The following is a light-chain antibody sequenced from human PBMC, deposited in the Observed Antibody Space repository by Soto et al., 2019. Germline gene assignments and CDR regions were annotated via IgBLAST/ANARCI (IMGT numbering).Light chain of an antibody. CDR3: CSYVGSYTFV. V-gene: IGLV2-11*01. CDR1: SNGYNF. Sequence: QSALTQARSESGSPGQSVTISCSGVSNGYNFVSWYQQHPGKAPKVLIYDVSKRPSGVPDRFSGSKSANTASLTISGLQAEDEADYYCCSYVGSYTFVFGIGTKLTVL. J-gene: IGLJ1*01. CDR2: DVS.